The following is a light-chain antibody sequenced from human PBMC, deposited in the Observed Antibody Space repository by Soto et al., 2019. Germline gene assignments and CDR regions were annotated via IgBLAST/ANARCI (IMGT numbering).Light chain of an antibody. J-gene: IGKJ1*01. Sequence: EIVMTQSPATLSVSPGEGATLSARASQSVSSKLAWYQQKPGQAPRLLIYGASTRATGIPARFSGSGSGTDFTLTISSLQPDDFATYYCQQYNSFTWTFGQGTKVDIK. CDR1: QSVSSK. CDR3: QQYNSFTWT. V-gene: IGKV3-15*01. CDR2: GAS.